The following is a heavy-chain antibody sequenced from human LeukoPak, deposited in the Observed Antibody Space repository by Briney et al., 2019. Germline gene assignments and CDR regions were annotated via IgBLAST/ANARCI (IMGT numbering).Heavy chain of an antibody. CDR2: ISYDGGNQ. CDR3: ARVGLVYYYNYMDV. V-gene: IGHV3-30*04. CDR1: GFTFSSYA. D-gene: IGHD3/OR15-3a*01. J-gene: IGHJ6*03. Sequence: GRSLRLSCAASGFTFSSYAMHWVRQAPGKGLEWVAVISYDGGNQYYADSVKGRFTISRDNSKNTLYLQMNSLRAEDTAVYYCARVGLVYYYNYMDVWGKGTTVTVSS.